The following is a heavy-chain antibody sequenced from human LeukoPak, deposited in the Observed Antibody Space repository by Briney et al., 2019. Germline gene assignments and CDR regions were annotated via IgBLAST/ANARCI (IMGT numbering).Heavy chain of an antibody. D-gene: IGHD6-13*01. CDR1: GFTFSSYS. CDR3: ARDPSSPYSSSWSINRYYFDY. J-gene: IGHJ4*02. V-gene: IGHV3-21*01. Sequence: GGSLRLSSAASGFTFSSYSMNWVRQAPGKGLEWVSSISSSSSYIYYADSVRGRFTISRDNAKNSLYLQMNSLRAEDTAVYYCARDPSSPYSSSWSINRYYFDYWGQGTLVTVSS. CDR2: ISSSSSYI.